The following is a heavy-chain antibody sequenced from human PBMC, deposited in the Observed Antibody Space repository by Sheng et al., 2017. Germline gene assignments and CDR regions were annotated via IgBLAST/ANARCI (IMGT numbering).Heavy chain of an antibody. CDR3: ARGPYYGSGSYYRWFDP. J-gene: IGHJ5*02. V-gene: IGHV1-69*13. CDR1: GGSFSSYP. Sequence: QVQLVQSGAEVKKPGSSVKVSCKASGGSFSSYPISWVRQAPGQGLEWMGGIIPMFGKANYAQKSLGRVTITADESTSTAYMELSSLRSEDTAVYYCARGPYYGSGSYYRWFDPWGQGTPGHRLL. CDR2: IIPMFGKA. D-gene: IGHD3-10*01.